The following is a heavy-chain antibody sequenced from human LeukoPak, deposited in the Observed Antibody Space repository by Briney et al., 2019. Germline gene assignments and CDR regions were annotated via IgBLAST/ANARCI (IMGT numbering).Heavy chain of an antibody. Sequence: PGRSLRLSCAAPGFTFSSYGMHWVRQAPGKGLEWVAVISYDGSNKYYADSVKGRFTISRDNSKNTLYLQMNSLRAEDTAVYYCADYGSGSPPNWGQGTLVTVSS. V-gene: IGHV3-30*03. J-gene: IGHJ4*02. CDR1: GFTFSSYG. D-gene: IGHD3-10*01. CDR2: ISYDGSNK. CDR3: ADYGSGSPPN.